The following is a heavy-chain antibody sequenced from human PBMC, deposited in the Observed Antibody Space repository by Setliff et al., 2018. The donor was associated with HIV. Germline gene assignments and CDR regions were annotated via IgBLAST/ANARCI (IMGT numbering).Heavy chain of an antibody. CDR3: ARHDTEYSSYPIDY. Sequence: PGGSLRLSCAVSGFNVNNKYMTWVRQAPGKGLEWVSIINSDDYTKYADSLKGRFTISRDTSKNTLYLQMNSLRAEDTAVYYCARHDTEYSSYPIDYWGQGNLVTVSS. CDR1: GFNVNNKY. CDR2: INSDDYT. D-gene: IGHD6-6*01. V-gene: IGHV3-66*04. J-gene: IGHJ4*02.